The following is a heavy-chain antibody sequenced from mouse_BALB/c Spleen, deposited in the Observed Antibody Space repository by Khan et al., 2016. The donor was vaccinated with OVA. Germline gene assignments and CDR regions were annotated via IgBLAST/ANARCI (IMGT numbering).Heavy chain of an antibody. CDR2: IYPGTDNT. V-gene: IGHV1S132*01. Sequence: QVQLKQSGAELVRPGASVKLSCKTSGYTFTSYWIYWVKQRSGQGLEWIVRIYPGTDNTYYNENLKGKATLTPDKSSSTAYLQLSSLTSEDSAVFSRARGGVLYWFDYWGQGTTLTVSS. CDR1: GYTFTSYW. D-gene: IGHD4-1*01. CDR3: ARGGVLYWFDY. J-gene: IGHJ2*01.